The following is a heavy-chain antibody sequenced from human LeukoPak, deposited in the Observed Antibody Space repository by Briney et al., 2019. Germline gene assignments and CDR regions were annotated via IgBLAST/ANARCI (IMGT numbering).Heavy chain of an antibody. Sequence: ASVKVSCKASGGTFSSYAISWVRQAPGQGLEWMGRIISILGIANYAQKFQGRVTITADKSTSTAYMELSSLRSEDAAVYYCARDPPYYYDSSGYYYGDGEYNWFDPWGQGTLVTVSS. CDR3: ARDPPYYYDSSGYYYGDGEYNWFDP. J-gene: IGHJ5*02. CDR2: IISILGIA. D-gene: IGHD3-22*01. CDR1: GGTFSSYA. V-gene: IGHV1-69*04.